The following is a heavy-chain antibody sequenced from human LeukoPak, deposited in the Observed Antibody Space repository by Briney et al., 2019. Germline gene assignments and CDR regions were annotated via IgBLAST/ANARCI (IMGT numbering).Heavy chain of an antibody. CDR1: GYTFTRHW. CDR2: IFPGDSDT. D-gene: IGHD3-10*01. J-gene: IGHJ6*03. Sequence: PGESLKISCQGYGYTFTRHWIGWVRQLPGKGLEWMGIIFPGDSDTRYSPSFQGQVTISADKSINTAYLQWSSLKASDSAMYYCARYDYGLGSYYYYMDVWGKGTSVTISS. V-gene: IGHV5-51*01. CDR3: ARYDYGLGSYYYYMDV.